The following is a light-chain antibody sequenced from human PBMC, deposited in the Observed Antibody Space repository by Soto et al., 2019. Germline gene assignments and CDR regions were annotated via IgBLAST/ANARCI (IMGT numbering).Light chain of an antibody. Sequence: DIVMTQSPLSLPVTPGEPASISCRSSQSLLHLNGHNYLDWYLQKPGQSPQLLIYLGSNRASGVPDRFSGSGSGKDFTRKISRVEAEDVGIYYCMQALQNPVTFGQGTRLESK. V-gene: IGKV2-28*01. J-gene: IGKJ5*01. CDR1: QSLLHLNGHNY. CDR2: LGS. CDR3: MQALQNPVT.